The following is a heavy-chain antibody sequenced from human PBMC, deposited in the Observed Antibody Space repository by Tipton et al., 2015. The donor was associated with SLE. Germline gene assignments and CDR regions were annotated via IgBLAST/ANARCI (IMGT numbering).Heavy chain of an antibody. Sequence: SLRLSCAASGFTFSSYAMHWVRQAPGKGLEWVAVISYDGSNKYYADSVKGRFTISRDNAKNSLYLQMNSLRAEDTAVYYCARGVGATIGFDYWGQGTLVTVSS. D-gene: IGHD1-26*01. V-gene: IGHV3-30*04. CDR2: ISYDGSNK. CDR3: ARGVGATIGFDY. CDR1: GFTFSSYA. J-gene: IGHJ4*02.